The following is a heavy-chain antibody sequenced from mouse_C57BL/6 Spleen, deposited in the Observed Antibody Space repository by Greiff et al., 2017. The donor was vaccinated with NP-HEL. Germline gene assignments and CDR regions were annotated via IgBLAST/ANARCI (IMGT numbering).Heavy chain of an antibody. CDR2: IRSKSSNYAT. D-gene: IGHD1-1*01. CDR3: VRDRDYYGSSSMDY. Sequence: EVQLVESGGGLVQPKGSLKLSCAASGFTFNTYAMHWVRQAPGKGLEWVARIRSKSSNYATYYADSVKDRFTISRDDLQSMLYLQMNNLKTEDTAMDYCVRDRDYYGSSSMDYWGQGTSVTVSS. J-gene: IGHJ4*01. CDR1: GFTFNTYA. V-gene: IGHV10-3*01.